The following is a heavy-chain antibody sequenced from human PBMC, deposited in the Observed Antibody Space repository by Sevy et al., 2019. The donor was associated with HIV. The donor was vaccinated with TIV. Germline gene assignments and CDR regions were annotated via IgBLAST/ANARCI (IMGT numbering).Heavy chain of an antibody. D-gene: IGHD1-26*01. Sequence: SETLSLTCSVSGGSITSLYWNWIRQPPGKGLEWIANIYYNGHINYNPALKSRVTLSLDTSKNQFSLRLSSVTAADTAMYYCSGENAWGRGYSWGQGTLVTVSS. CDR2: IYYNGHI. CDR3: SGENAWGRGYS. J-gene: IGHJ4*02. V-gene: IGHV4-59*08. CDR1: GGSITSLY.